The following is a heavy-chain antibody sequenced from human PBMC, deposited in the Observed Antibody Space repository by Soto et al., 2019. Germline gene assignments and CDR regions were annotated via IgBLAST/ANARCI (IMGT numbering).Heavy chain of an antibody. J-gene: IGHJ5*02. Sequence: QVQLQESGPGLVKPSETLSLTCTVSGGSISSYYWSWIRQPPGKGLEWIGYIYYSGSTNYNPSLKSRVTISVDTSKNQFSLKLSSVIAADTALSYCARLTHIPGGRFDPWGQGTLVTVSS. D-gene: IGHD3-10*01. CDR3: ARLTHIPGGRFDP. CDR2: IYYSGST. V-gene: IGHV4-59*08. CDR1: GGSISSYY.